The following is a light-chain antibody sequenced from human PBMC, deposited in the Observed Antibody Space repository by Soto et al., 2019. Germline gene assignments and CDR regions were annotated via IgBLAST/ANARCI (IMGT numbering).Light chain of an antibody. J-gene: IGKJ3*01. CDR3: QHYSNWPPT. CDR2: YAS. V-gene: IGKV3-15*01. Sequence: EVVMTQSPATLSVSPGESVTLSCRASESVHRNLAWYQQKPGQGPSLLIYYASTRATGVPDRFTGSGSGTEFTLTISSLQSEDFGVYHCQHYSNWPPTFGPGTKVESK. CDR1: ESVHRN.